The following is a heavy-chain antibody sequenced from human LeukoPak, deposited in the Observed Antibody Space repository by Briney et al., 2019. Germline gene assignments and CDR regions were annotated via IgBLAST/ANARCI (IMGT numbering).Heavy chain of an antibody. Sequence: PGGSLRLSCAASGFIFSSFEMNSVRQAPGKGLEWASAISGSGGSTYYAESGKGRFPIFSDNSNNTLYLQMNSLRGEYTAVYYCAKSGSGPNDAFDIWGQGTMVTVSS. CDR3: AKSGSGPNDAFDI. J-gene: IGHJ3*02. CDR2: ISGSGGST. CDR1: GFIFSSFE. V-gene: IGHV3-23*01. D-gene: IGHD3-10*01.